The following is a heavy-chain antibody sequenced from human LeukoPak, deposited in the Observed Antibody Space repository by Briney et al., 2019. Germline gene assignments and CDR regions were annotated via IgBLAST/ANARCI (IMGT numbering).Heavy chain of an antibody. CDR3: AREAGYYYDSSGYLHFDY. J-gene: IGHJ4*02. V-gene: IGHV1-2*02. CDR2: INPNSGGT. CDR1: GYTFTGYY. Sequence: ASVKVSCKASGYTFTGYYMHWVRQAPGQGLEWMGWINPNSGGTNYAQKFQGRVTMTRDTSISTAYMELSRLRSDDTAVYYCAREAGYYYDSSGYLHFDYWGQGTLVTVSS. D-gene: IGHD3-22*01.